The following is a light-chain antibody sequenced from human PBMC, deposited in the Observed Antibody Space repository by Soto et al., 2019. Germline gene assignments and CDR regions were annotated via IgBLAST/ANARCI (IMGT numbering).Light chain of an antibody. V-gene: IGKV1-39*01. CDR1: QSISSY. CDR3: QQSYSTPLFT. CDR2: AAS. Sequence: DIQMTQSPSSLSASVGDRVTITCRASQSISSYLNWYQQKPGKAPKLLIYAASSLQGGVPSMFSGSGSGTDFTLTISSLQPEDFATYYCQQSYSTPLFTFGPGTKVEIK. J-gene: IGKJ3*01.